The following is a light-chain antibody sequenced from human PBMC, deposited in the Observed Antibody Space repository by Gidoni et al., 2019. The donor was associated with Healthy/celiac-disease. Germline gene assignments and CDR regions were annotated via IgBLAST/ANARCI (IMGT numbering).Light chain of an antibody. J-gene: IGKJ3*01. CDR1: QSVLYSSNNKNY. CDR3: QQYYSTWVT. Sequence: DIVMTQSPDSLAVSRGERATINCKSSQSVLYSSNNKNYLAWYQQKPGQPPKLRIYWASTRESGVPDRFSGSGSGTDFTLPISSLQAEDVAVYSCQQYYSTWVTFGPXTKVDIK. V-gene: IGKV4-1*01. CDR2: WAS.